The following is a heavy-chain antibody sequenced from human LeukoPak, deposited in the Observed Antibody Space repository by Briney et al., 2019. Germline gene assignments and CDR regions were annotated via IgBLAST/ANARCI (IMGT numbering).Heavy chain of an antibody. CDR3: ANLGARRMIGYYNVEDY. CDR1: GFTFSSYA. J-gene: IGHJ4*02. CDR2: ISGSGGST. D-gene: IGHD3-9*01. Sequence: GGSLRLSCAASGFTFSSYAMSWVRQAPGKGLEWVSAISGSGGSTYYADSVKGRFTISRDNSKNTLYLQMNSLSAEDTAVYYCANLGARRMIGYYNVEDYRGQGTLVTVSS. V-gene: IGHV3-23*01.